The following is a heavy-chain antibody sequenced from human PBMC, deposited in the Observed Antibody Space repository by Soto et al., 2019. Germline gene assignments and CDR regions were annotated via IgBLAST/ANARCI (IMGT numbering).Heavy chain of an antibody. D-gene: IGHD3-3*02. J-gene: IGHJ4*02. CDR3: TTDSILAHLFH. CDR2: IKSKAYGGTI. V-gene: IGHV3-49*03. Sequence: PGGSLRLCCTASGFTFGDFAMSWFRQAPGKGLEWVGFIKSKAYGGTIEYAASVKGRFTISRDDSKNTLYVQLNSLKTEDTAVYYCTTDSILAHLFHWGQGTLVTVSS. CDR1: GFTFGDFA.